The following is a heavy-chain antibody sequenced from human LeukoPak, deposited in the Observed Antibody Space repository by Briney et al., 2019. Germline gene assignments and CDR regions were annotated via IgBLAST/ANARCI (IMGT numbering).Heavy chain of an antibody. Sequence: PGGSLRLSCAASGFTVSDNYMTWVRQAPGKGLEWVSGIYSGANTYYADSAKGRFTISRDNFENTLYLQMNSLRAEDTAVYYCARVPYYDLWSGPGYFDYWGQGTLVTVSA. V-gene: IGHV3-66*01. D-gene: IGHD3-3*01. CDR3: ARVPYYDLWSGPGYFDY. J-gene: IGHJ4*02. CDR2: IYSGANT. CDR1: GFTVSDNY.